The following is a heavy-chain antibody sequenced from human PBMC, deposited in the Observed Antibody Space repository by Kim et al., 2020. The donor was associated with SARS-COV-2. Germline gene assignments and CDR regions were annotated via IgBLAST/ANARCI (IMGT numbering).Heavy chain of an antibody. J-gene: IGHJ6*02. V-gene: IGHV1-8*01. Sequence: ASVKVSCKASGYTFTSYDINWVRQATGQGREWMGWMNPNSGNTGYAQKFQGRVTMTRNTSISTAYMELSSLRSEDTAVYYCARGLRLGELSLFPYYYYYYGMDVWGQGTTVTVSS. D-gene: IGHD3-16*02. CDR2: MNPNSGNT. CDR1: GYTFTSYD. CDR3: ARGLRLGELSLFPYYYYYYGMDV.